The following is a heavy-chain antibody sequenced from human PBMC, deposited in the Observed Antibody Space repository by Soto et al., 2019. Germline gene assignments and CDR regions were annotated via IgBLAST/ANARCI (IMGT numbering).Heavy chain of an antibody. CDR3: ARDVETSMDGLNYFDP. Sequence: EEQLVESGGGLVKPGGSLRLSCAASGFTFSSYTMNWVRQAPGKGLEWVSSISSSGSYIHYADSVKGRITISRDNAKNSLFLQMDSLRAEDTAVYYCARDVETSMDGLNYFDPWGQGTLVTVSS. CDR2: ISSSGSYI. J-gene: IGHJ5*02. D-gene: IGHD5-18*01. CDR1: GFTFSSYT. V-gene: IGHV3-21*01.